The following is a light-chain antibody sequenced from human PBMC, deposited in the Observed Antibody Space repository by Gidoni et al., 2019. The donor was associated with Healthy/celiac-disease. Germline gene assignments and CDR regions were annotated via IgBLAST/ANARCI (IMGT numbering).Light chain of an antibody. Sequence: DIQMTQSPSSLSASVGDRVTITCRASQSISSYLNWYQQKPGKAPKLLIYAASSLQSGVPSRFSGSGSGTDFTLTISSLQPEDFATYYCQQRYSTPPWTFGQXTKVEIK. V-gene: IGKV1-39*01. CDR3: QQRYSTPPWT. CDR1: QSISSY. CDR2: AAS. J-gene: IGKJ1*01.